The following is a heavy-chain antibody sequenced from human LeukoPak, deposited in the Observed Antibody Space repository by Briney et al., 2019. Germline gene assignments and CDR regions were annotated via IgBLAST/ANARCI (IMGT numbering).Heavy chain of an antibody. CDR3: ARRREELVVPAYYFDY. CDR1: GGSFSGYY. V-gene: IGHV4-34*01. D-gene: IGHD2-2*01. CDR2: INHSGST. J-gene: IGHJ4*02. Sequence: PSETLSLTCAVYGGSFSGYYWSWIRQPPGKGLEWIGEINHSGSTNYNPSLKSRVTISVDTSKNQFSLKLSSVTAADTAVYYCARRREELVVPAYYFDYWGQGTLVTFSS.